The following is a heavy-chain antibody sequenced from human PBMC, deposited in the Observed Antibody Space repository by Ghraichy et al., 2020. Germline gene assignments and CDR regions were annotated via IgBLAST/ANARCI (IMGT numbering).Heavy chain of an antibody. CDR1: GGSFSGYY. CDR3: ARGKAHGYGVGAFRESGYRWFDP. Sequence: SETLSLTCAVYGGSFSGYYWSWIRQPPGKGLEWIGEINHSGSTNYNPSLKSRVTISVDTSKNQFSLKLSSVTAADTAVYYCARGKAHGYGVGAFRESGYRWFDPWGQGTLVTVSS. J-gene: IGHJ5*02. CDR2: INHSGST. D-gene: IGHD1-26*01. V-gene: IGHV4-34*01.